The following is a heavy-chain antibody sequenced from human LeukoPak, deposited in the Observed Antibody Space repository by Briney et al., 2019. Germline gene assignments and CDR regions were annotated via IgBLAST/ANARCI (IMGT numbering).Heavy chain of an antibody. D-gene: IGHD4-17*01. CDR2: ISWNSGSI. V-gene: IGHV3-9*01. CDR1: GFTFDDYA. CDR3: AKGDYGDYDRSGSDY. Sequence: GGSLRLSCAASGFTFDDYAMHWVRHAPGKGLEWVSGISWNSGSIGYADSVKGRFTISRDNAKNSLYLQMNSLRAEDTALYYCAKGDYGDYDRSGSDYWGQGTLVTVSS. J-gene: IGHJ4*02.